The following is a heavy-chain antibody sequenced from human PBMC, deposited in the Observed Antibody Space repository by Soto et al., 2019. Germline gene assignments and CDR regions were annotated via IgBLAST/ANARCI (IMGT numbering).Heavy chain of an antibody. CDR2: IYWDDDK. Sequence: QITLKESGPTLVKPTQTLTLTCTFPGFSFSSIGEGVGWIRQPPGKALEWLALIYWDDDKRYSPSLKSRLTITQDTSKNQVVLTMTNMDPVDTATYYCVQSRCGGDCLQSYSSHSYYGLDVWDQGTTVTVSS. D-gene: IGHD2-21*02. J-gene: IGHJ6*02. CDR1: GFSFSSIGEG. V-gene: IGHV2-5*02. CDR3: VQSRCGGDCLQSYSSHSYYGLDV.